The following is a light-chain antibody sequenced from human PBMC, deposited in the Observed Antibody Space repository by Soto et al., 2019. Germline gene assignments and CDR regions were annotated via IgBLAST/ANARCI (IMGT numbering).Light chain of an antibody. CDR2: GTS. J-gene: IGKJ4*01. Sequence: EIVMTQSPATLSVSPGERATFSCRASQSVYSNLAWYQQKPGQAPRLLIYGTSTRATGIPARFSGSGSGTEFSLTISSLQSEDFAVYYCQQYNNWPLTFGGGTKVEIK. V-gene: IGKV3-15*01. CDR3: QQYNNWPLT. CDR1: QSVYSN.